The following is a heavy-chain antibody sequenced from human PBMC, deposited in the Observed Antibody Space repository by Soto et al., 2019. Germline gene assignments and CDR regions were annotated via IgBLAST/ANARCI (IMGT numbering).Heavy chain of an antibody. CDR3: ARLKGSGWGPPAFDI. V-gene: IGHV1-18*01. Sequence: ASVKVSCKASGYTLTSYGISWVRQAPGQGLEWMGWISAYNGNTNYAQKLQGRVTMTTDTSTSTAYMELRSLRSDDTAVYYCARLKGSGWGPPAFDIWGQGTMVTVSS. D-gene: IGHD6-19*01. J-gene: IGHJ3*02. CDR2: ISAYNGNT. CDR1: GYTLTSYG.